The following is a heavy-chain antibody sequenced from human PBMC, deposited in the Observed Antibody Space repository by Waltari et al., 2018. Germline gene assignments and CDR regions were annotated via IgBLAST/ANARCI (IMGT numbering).Heavy chain of an antibody. V-gene: IGHV3-30-3*01. J-gene: IGHJ4*02. CDR3: ARDVVEKYWGRGFDY. CDR2: ISYDGSNR. Sequence: QVHLVESGGGVVQPGRSLRLSCDASGFTFTNYAIHWVRQAPGKGLEWVAIISYDGSNRYYADSVKGRFTISRDNSQNTVYLQMNSLRAEDTAVYYCARDVVEKYWGRGFDYWGQGILVTVSS. CDR1: GFTFTNYA. D-gene: IGHD2-8*02.